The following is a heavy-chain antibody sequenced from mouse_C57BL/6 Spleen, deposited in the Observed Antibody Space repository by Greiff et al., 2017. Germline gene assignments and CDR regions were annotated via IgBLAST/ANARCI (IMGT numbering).Heavy chain of an antibody. CDR2: IHPSDSDT. CDR3: AMANYYCSSLYAMDY. V-gene: IGHV1-74*01. D-gene: IGHD1-1*01. J-gene: IGHJ4*01. CDR1: GYTFTSYW. Sequence: QVQLQQPGAELVKPGASVKVSCKASGYTFTSYWMHWVKQRPGQGLEWIGRIHPSDSDTNYNQKVKGKATLTVDKSSSTAYMQLSSLTSEDSAVYCWAMANYYCSSLYAMDYWGQGTSVTVSS.